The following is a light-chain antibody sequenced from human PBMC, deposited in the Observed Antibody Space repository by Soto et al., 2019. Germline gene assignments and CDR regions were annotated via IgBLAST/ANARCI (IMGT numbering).Light chain of an antibody. Sequence: QAVVTQSPSASASLGASVKLTCTLSSGHSSYAIAWHQQQPEKGLRYLMKLNGDGSHSKGDGIPDRFSGSSSGAERYLTISSLQSEDEADYYCQTWGTGTVVFGGGTKLTVL. CDR2: LNGDGSH. CDR1: SGHSSYA. V-gene: IGLV4-69*01. J-gene: IGLJ3*02. CDR3: QTWGTGTVV.